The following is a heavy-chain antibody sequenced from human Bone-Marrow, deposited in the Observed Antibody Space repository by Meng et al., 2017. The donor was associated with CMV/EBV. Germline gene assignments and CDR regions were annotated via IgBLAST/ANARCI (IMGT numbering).Heavy chain of an antibody. Sequence: GESLKISCAASGFTINYYWMHWVRQAPGKGLGWVCNSDGRTIHYADFVKGRFTISRDNAKNTLYLEMHSLRADDTAVYYCVREAGSAPTLGAFDIWGQGTMVTVSS. CDR3: VREAGSAPTLGAFDI. CDR2: NSDGRTI. J-gene: IGHJ3*02. V-gene: IGHV3-74*01. CDR1: GFTINYYW. D-gene: IGHD4/OR15-4a*01.